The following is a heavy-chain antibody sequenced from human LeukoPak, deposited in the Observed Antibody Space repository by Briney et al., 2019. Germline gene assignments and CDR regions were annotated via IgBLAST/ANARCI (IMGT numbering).Heavy chain of an antibody. CDR3: AWGATTLDY. V-gene: IGHV3-74*01. CDR2: INGDGSDT. CDR1: GFTFSSYW. J-gene: IGHJ4*02. D-gene: IGHD1-26*01. Sequence: GGSLRLACAAYGFTFSSYWMHWVRQAPGKGPVWVSRINGDGSDTSHADSAKGRFTISRDNARNTLYLQMNSLRAEDTAVYYCAWGATTLDYWGQGTLVTVSS.